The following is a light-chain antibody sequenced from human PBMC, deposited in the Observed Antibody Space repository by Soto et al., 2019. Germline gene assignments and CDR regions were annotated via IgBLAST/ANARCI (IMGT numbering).Light chain of an antibody. Sequence: EIVITQSPATLSVSPGERVIFSCRASQRIYTNLAWYQHTPGQAPRLLISGASTGATGLPSRFSVSGSGTDFTLTINSLQSEDVAVYYCQQYHHWPVTFGGGTKVDIK. V-gene: IGKV3-15*01. CDR1: QRIYTN. J-gene: IGKJ4*01. CDR3: QQYHHWPVT. CDR2: GAS.